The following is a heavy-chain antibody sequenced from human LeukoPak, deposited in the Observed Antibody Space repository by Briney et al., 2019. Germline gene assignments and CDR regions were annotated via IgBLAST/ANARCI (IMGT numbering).Heavy chain of an antibody. CDR2: INPRGGTT. CDR1: GYTFTSYF. CDR3: ARDRTHHYDSSGYYSRWEY. Sequence: ASVKVSCKASGYTFTSYFMYWVRQAPGQGLEWMGLINPRGGTTRYAQKFQGRVTMTRDTSTSTVYMELSSLRSEDTAMYYCARDRTHHYDSSGYYSRWEYWGQGTLVTVSS. V-gene: IGHV1-46*01. D-gene: IGHD3-22*01. J-gene: IGHJ4*02.